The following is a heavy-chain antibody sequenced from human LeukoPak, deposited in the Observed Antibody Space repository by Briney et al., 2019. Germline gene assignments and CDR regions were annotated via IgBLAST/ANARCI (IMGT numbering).Heavy chain of an antibody. CDR3: ARGVDTAMVPHYMDV. Sequence: ASVKVSCKASGYTFTSYDINWVRQATGQGLEWTGWMNPNSGNTGYAQKFQGRVTMTRNTSISTAYMELSSLRSEDTAVYYCARGVDTAMVPHYMDVWGKGTTVTVSS. CDR2: MNPNSGNT. CDR1: GYTFTSYD. V-gene: IGHV1-8*01. D-gene: IGHD5-18*01. J-gene: IGHJ6*03.